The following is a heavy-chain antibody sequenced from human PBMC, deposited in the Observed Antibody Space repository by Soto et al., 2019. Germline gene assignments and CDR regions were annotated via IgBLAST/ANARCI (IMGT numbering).Heavy chain of an antibody. D-gene: IGHD3-22*01. CDR2: ISWDGGST. Sequence: GGSLRLSCAASVFTFDDYTMHWVRQAPGKGLEWVSLISWDGGSTYYADSVKGRFTISRDNSKNSLYLQMNSLRTEDTALYYCAKDIKPRLYYYDSWAVDYWGQGTLVTVSS. V-gene: IGHV3-43*01. CDR1: VFTFDDYT. J-gene: IGHJ4*02. CDR3: AKDIKPRLYYYDSWAVDY.